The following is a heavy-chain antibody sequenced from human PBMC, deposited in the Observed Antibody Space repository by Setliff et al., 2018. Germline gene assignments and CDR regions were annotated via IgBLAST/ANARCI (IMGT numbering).Heavy chain of an antibody. J-gene: IGHJ4*02. V-gene: IGHV4-34*01. CDR1: GGTFSDYH. CDR3: ARGRNIAARLLDS. CDR2: INRRGST. Sequence: SETLSLTCAAYGGTFSDYHWTWIRQSPEKGLEWIGEINRRGSTNYNPSLKSRVTISIDTSRDQFSLKLISMIAADTAVYYCARGRNIAARLLDSWGQGTLVTVSS. D-gene: IGHD6-6*01.